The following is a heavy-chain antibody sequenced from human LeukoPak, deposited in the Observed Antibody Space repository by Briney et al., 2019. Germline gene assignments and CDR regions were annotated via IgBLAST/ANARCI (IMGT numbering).Heavy chain of an antibody. V-gene: IGHV1-46*01. CDR3: ARDGEYYDSSGSYFGY. J-gene: IGHJ4*02. Sequence: ASVKVSCKASGYTFTTYYMHWVRQAPGQGLEWMGILNPSSGSTSYAQRFQGRVTMTRDTSTSTFYMELRSLKSEDTAVYYCARDGEYYDSSGSYFGYWGQGTAVTVSS. D-gene: IGHD3-22*01. CDR1: GYTFTTYY. CDR2: LNPSSGST.